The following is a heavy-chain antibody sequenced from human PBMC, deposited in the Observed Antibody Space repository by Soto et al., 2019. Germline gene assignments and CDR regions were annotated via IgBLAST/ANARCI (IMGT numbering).Heavy chain of an antibody. CDR1: GGSISSGGYS. Sequence: SETLSLTCTVSGGSISSGGYSWNWIRQAPGKGLEWIGYIYHSGYTLYNPSLKGRVTISVDKSKNHFSLNLTSVTAADTAVYYCARDQLEGNGFDLWGQGTLVTVSS. CDR2: IYHSGYT. J-gene: IGHJ5*02. CDR3: ARDQLEGNGFDL. V-gene: IGHV4-30-2*01. D-gene: IGHD1-1*01.